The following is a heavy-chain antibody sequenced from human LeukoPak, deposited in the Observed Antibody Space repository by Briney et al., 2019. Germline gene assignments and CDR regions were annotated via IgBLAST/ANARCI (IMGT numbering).Heavy chain of an antibody. CDR1: GFTFSSYA. CDR3: AKPPRGSGADY. Sequence: GGSLRLSCAASGFTFSSYAMNWVRQAPGKGLEWVSSISGSGGSTYYADSVKGRFTISRDNSKNTLYLHMNSLRAEDTAVYYCAKPPRGSGADYWGQGTLVTVSS. CDR2: ISGSGGST. D-gene: IGHD3-10*01. V-gene: IGHV3-23*01. J-gene: IGHJ4*02.